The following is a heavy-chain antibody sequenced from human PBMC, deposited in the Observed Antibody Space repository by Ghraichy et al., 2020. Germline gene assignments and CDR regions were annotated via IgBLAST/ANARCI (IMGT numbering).Heavy chain of an antibody. CDR3: ARALGLRKSYYHSRGFLGNWYFDL. Sequence: GGSLRLSCVASGFTFSNYWMHWVRQAPGKGLEWVSRIKTDGSTTVYAGSVKGRFTISRDNTEKSLSLEMNNLSADDTAVFYCARALGLRKSYYHSRGFLGNWYFDLWGRGTLVTVSS. V-gene: IGHV3-74*01. CDR1: GFTFSNYW. J-gene: IGHJ2*01. CDR2: IKTDGSTT. D-gene: IGHD3-22*01.